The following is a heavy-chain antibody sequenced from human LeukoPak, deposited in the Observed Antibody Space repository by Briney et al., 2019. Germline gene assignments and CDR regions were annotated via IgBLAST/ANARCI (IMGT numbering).Heavy chain of an antibody. Sequence: GGSLRLSCAASGFTFDAYGMSWVRQAPGNGLEWVTGINLDGGNTGYADSVKGRFTISGDNAKNSLYLKMNSLRAEDTALYSCARYLGAGAGPCDYWGQGTLVTVSS. J-gene: IGHJ4*02. CDR1: GFTFDAYG. D-gene: IGHD6-19*01. CDR2: INLDGGNT. CDR3: ARYLGAGAGPCDY. V-gene: IGHV3-20*04.